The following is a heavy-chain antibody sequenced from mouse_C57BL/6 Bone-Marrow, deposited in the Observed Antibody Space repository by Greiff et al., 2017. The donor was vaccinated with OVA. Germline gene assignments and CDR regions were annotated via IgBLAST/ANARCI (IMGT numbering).Heavy chain of an antibody. V-gene: IGHV2-9-1*01. Sequence: QVQLQESGPGLVAPSQSLSITCTVSGFSLTSYAISWVRQPPGKGLEWLGGIWPGGGTNYIYAHNTRLSINKDNAKNQVFLQMNSLQTDDTASYDCARNWDDGAWFAYWGQGTLVTVSA. CDR2: IWPGGGT. J-gene: IGHJ3*01. CDR1: GFSLTSYA. CDR3: ARNWDDGAWFAY. D-gene: IGHD4-1*01.